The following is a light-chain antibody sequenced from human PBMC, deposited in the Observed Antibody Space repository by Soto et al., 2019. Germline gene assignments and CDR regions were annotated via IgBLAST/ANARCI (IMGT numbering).Light chain of an antibody. Sequence: DIQITQSPSAMSAAVGDRVTITCRASQDIGYHLGWFQQKPGKAPKRLIYSASSLDSGVPSRFSATRSGTEFTFPLSSLHPEDFATYYCQLHTTYPRPFGQGTKVDI. CDR3: QLHTTYPRP. J-gene: IGKJ1*01. V-gene: IGKV1-17*03. CDR2: SAS. CDR1: QDIGYH.